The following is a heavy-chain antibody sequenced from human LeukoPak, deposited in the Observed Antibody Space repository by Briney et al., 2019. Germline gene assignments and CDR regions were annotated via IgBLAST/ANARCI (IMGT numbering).Heavy chain of an antibody. J-gene: IGHJ4*02. Sequence: PGGSLRLSCAASGFSFDDYGMTWVRQAPGKGLEWVSRIKSDGSSTTYADSVKGRFTISRDNARNTLYLQMNSLRAEDTAVYYCAKSDYFDSWGQGTLVTVSS. CDR1: GFSFDDYG. V-gene: IGHV3-74*01. CDR3: AKSDYFDS. CDR2: IKSDGSST.